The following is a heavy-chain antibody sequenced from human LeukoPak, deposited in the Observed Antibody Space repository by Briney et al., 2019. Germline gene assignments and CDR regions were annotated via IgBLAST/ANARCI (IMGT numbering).Heavy chain of an antibody. CDR1: GGSISSGGYY. CDR2: IHYSGST. D-gene: IGHD2-15*01. Sequence: PSQTLSLTCTVSGGSISSGGYYWSWIRQHPGKDLEWIGYIHYSGSTYYNPSLKSRVTISVDTSKNQFSLKLSSVTAADTPVYYCARQVVAAAFDPWGQGTLVTVSS. CDR3: ARQVVAAAFDP. V-gene: IGHV4-30-4*08. J-gene: IGHJ5*02.